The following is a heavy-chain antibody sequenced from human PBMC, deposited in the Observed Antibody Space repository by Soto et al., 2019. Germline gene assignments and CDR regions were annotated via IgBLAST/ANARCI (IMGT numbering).Heavy chain of an antibody. CDR1: GFTFSSYD. CDR3: ARDRDSSGYDAFDI. Sequence: GGSLRLSCAASGFTFSSYDMHWVRQATGKGLEWVSAIGTAGDTYYPGSVKGRFTISRENAKNSLYLQMNSLRAGGTAVYYCARDRDSSGYDAFDIWGQGTMVTVSS. V-gene: IGHV3-13*01. D-gene: IGHD3-22*01. J-gene: IGHJ3*02. CDR2: IGTAGDT.